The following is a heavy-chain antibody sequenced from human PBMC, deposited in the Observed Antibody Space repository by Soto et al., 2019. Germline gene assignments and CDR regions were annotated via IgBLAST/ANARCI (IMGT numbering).Heavy chain of an antibody. CDR2: IISSFGTA. CDR1: GGTLSRYA. Sequence: QVQLVQSGPEVKKPGSSVKVSCKASGGTLSRYAISWVRQAPGQGLEWMGGIISSFGTATYAPKFQGRVTITADESTNTAYMELSSLKSDDTAVYSCERGPPVEGHNEYYYYYYGLHVWGQGTTVTFSS. J-gene: IGHJ6*02. CDR3: ERGPPVEGHNEYYYYYYGLHV. V-gene: IGHV1-69*01.